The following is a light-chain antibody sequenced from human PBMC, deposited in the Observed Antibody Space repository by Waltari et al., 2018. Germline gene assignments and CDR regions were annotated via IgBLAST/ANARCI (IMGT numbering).Light chain of an antibody. CDR1: SSAIGSYNV. CDR2: GVN. J-gene: IGLJ3*02. Sequence: QSALTQPASVSGSRGQSITISCTGSSSAIGSYNVVSWYQHHPGKAPKLLIYGVNNRPSGVSNRFSGSKSGNTASLTISGLQAEDEADYYCSSYAGSVVVGGGTKLTVL. V-gene: IGLV2-23*02. CDR3: SSYAGSVV.